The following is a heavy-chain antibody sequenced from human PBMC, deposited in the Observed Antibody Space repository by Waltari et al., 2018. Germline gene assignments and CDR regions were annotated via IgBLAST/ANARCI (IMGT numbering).Heavy chain of an antibody. V-gene: IGHV3-21*02. CDR1: GFTLSAYS. D-gene: IGHD1-26*01. J-gene: IGHJ6*02. Sequence: EVQLVESGGGLVKPGGSLRLSCAASGFTLSAYSMNWVGRAPGKCLECVSSMIASHGVPTHADSVKGRFTIATDDANNSLDLQINTLRSDDTAIYYCAGGRPHSGSYRNDYGMDVWGQGTPVTVSS. CDR3: AGGRPHSGSYRNDYGMDV. CDR2: MIASHGVP.